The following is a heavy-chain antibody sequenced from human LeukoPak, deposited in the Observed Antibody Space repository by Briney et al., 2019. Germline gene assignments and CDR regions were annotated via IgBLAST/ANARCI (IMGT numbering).Heavy chain of an antibody. Sequence: SETLSLTCTVSGGSISSGDYYWSWIRQPPGKGLEWIGYIYYSGSTYYNPSLKSRVTISVDTSKNQFSLKLRSVTAADTAVYYCARVAQDSSGYYYFDYWGQGTLVTVSS. J-gene: IGHJ4*02. CDR2: IYYSGST. D-gene: IGHD3-22*01. CDR1: GGSISSGDYY. CDR3: ARVAQDSSGYYYFDY. V-gene: IGHV4-30-4*01.